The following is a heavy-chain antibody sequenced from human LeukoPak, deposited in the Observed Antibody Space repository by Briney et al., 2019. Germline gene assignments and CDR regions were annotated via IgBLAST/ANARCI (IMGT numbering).Heavy chain of an antibody. D-gene: IGHD3-10*01. CDR1: GYTFTDHY. CDR3: AREVWFGELSERTLDY. V-gene: IGHV1-18*04. J-gene: IGHJ4*02. Sequence: ASVKVSCKASGYTFTDHYIHWVRQAPGQGLEWMGWISAYNGNTNYAQKLQGRVTMTTDTSTSTAYMELRSLRSDDTAVYYCAREVWFGELSERTLDYWGQGTLVTVSS. CDR2: ISAYNGNT.